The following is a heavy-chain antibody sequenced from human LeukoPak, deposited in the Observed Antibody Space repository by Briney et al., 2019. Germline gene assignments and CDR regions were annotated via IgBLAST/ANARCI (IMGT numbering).Heavy chain of an antibody. CDR1: GDSISSSHW. J-gene: IGHJ4*02. Sequence: SETLSLTCAVSGDSISSSHWWSWVRQSPGKGLEWIGEINHSGSTNYNPSLKSRVTISVDTSKNQFSLKLSSVTAADTAVYYCARGSQYYYGPGSWRVTDYWGQGTLVTVSS. CDR2: INHSGST. D-gene: IGHD3-10*01. CDR3: ARGSQYYYGPGSWRVTDY. V-gene: IGHV4-4*02.